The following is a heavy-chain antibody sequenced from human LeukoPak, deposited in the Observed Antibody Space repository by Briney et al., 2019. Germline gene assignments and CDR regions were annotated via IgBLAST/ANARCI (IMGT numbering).Heavy chain of an antibody. D-gene: IGHD3/OR15-3a*01. J-gene: IGHJ4*02. Sequence: GGSLRLSCAGSGFSFSSHWMSWVRQAPGKGLEWVSSISSSSSYIYYADSVKGRFTISRDNAKNTVYLQMNSLRAEDTAVYYCARGAWTAYYLDYWGQGTLVTVSS. CDR3: ARGAWTAYYLDY. V-gene: IGHV3-21*01. CDR1: GFSFSSHW. CDR2: ISSSSSYI.